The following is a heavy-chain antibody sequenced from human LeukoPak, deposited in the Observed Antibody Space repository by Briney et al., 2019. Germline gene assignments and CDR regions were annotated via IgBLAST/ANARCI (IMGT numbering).Heavy chain of an antibody. CDR1: GFTFSSYA. D-gene: IGHD6-19*01. J-gene: IGHJ4*02. CDR3: ARDGGSAWFLDY. CDR2: ISSSGNTT. Sequence: QTGGSLRLSCAASGFTFSSYAMHWIRQAPGKGLEWVSYISSSGNTTYNADSVKGRFSITRDNAKNSLYLQMNSLRAEDTAVYYCARDGGSAWFLDYWGQGTLVTVSS. V-gene: IGHV3-48*03.